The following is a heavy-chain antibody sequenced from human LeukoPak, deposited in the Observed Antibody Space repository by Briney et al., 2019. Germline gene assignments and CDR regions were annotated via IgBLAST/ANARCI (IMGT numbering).Heavy chain of an antibody. Sequence: EASVKVSCKVSGYTLTELSMHWVRQAPGKGLEWMGGFDPEDGETIYAQKFQGRVTMTEDTSTDTAYMELSSLRSEDTAVYYCATSNVAGVQGPYGMDVWGKGTTVTVSS. CDR3: ATSNVAGVQGPYGMDV. CDR2: FDPEDGET. J-gene: IGHJ6*04. V-gene: IGHV1-24*01. D-gene: IGHD3-10*01. CDR1: GYTLTELS.